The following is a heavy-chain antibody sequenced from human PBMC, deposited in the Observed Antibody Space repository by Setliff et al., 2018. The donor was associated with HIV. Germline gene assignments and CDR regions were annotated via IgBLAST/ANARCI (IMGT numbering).Heavy chain of an antibody. D-gene: IGHD2-15*01. J-gene: IGHJ4*02. Sequence: GGSLRLSCAASGFSFSNSWMTWIRQAPGEGLEWVATIKQDGSQKFYVDSVKGRFTISRDNVKNSLFLQMNSLRVGDTAVYYCARGRWRLLHYYFDYWGQGTLVTVSS. CDR2: IKQDGSQK. CDR1: GFSFSNSW. CDR3: ARGRWRLLHYYFDY. V-gene: IGHV3-7*01.